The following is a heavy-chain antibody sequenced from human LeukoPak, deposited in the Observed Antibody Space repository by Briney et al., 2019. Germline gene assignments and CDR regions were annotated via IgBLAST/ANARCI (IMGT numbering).Heavy chain of an antibody. CDR2: ISYDGSSK. D-gene: IGHD5-12*01. J-gene: IGHJ4*02. CDR3: ARDQLAYSGYDTLFDY. V-gene: IGHV3-30*04. Sequence: PGGSLRLSCAASGFTFNSYAIHWVRQAPGKGLEWVAVISYDGSSKYYADSVKGRFTISRDNSKNTLYLQLNSLRPEDTAVYYCARDQLAYSGYDTLFDYWGQGTLVTVSS. CDR1: GFTFNSYA.